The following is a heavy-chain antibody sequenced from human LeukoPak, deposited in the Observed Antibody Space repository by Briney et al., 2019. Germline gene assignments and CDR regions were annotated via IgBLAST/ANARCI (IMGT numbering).Heavy chain of an antibody. Sequence: PGGSLRLSRAASGFTFSDYAMSWVRQAPGKGLEWVSSISGSGGPIYYADSVKGRSTISRDNSKNTLFLQMSSLRAEDTAVYYCAKDVTRREPYGWGQGTLLTVSS. D-gene: IGHD2-15*01. J-gene: IGHJ4*02. CDR1: GFTFSDYA. V-gene: IGHV3-23*01. CDR3: AKDVTRREPYG. CDR2: ISGSGGPI.